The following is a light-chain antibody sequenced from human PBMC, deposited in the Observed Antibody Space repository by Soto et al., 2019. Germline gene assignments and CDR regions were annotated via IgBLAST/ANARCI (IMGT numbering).Light chain of an antibody. CDR2: AAS. V-gene: IGKV1-27*01. CDR1: QGIRNY. CDR3: QKYSSVPV. Sequence: DIQMTQSPTSLSASVGDRVTITCRASQGIRNYVAWYQQIPGKAPKLLIYAASTLQSGVPSRFSGSGSGTAFTLPINGLQPEDDATYSCQKYSSVPVFGPGTKVEI. J-gene: IGKJ3*01.